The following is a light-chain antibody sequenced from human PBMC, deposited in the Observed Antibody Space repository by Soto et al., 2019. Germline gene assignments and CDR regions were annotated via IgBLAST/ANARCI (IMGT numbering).Light chain of an antibody. CDR1: SSDVGAYDF. V-gene: IGLV2-8*01. CDR2: EVT. CDR3: SSYAGSSNV. Sequence: QSVLTQPPSASGSPGQSVTISCTGTSSDVGAYDFVSWYQHHPGKAPKLMIYEVTKRPSGVPDRFSGSKSGNTASLTVSGLQAEDEADYYCSSYAGSSNVFGTGTKLTVL. J-gene: IGLJ1*01.